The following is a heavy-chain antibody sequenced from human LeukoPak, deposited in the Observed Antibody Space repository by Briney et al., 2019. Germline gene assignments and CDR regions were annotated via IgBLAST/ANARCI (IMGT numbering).Heavy chain of an antibody. CDR1: GGSFSGYY. D-gene: IGHD6-13*01. CDR3: ARGVVAAAGPKIAVNYYGMDV. Sequence: PSETLSLTCAVYGGSFSGYYWSWIRQPPGKGLEWIGEINHSGSTNYNPSLKSRVTISVDTSKNQFSLKLSSVTAADTAVYYCARGVVAAAGPKIAVNYYGMDVWGQGTTVTVSS. V-gene: IGHV4-34*01. CDR2: INHSGST. J-gene: IGHJ6*02.